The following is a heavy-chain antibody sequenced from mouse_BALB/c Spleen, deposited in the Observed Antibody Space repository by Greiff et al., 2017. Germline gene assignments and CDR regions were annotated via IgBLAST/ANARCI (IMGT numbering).Heavy chain of an antibody. CDR3: ARSRGSYYFDY. J-gene: IGHJ2*01. V-gene: IGHV1-7*01. CDR1: GYTFTSYW. Sequence: QVHVKQSGAELAKPGASVKMSCKASGYTFTSYWMHWVKQRPGQGLEWIGYINPSTGYTEYNQKFKDKATLTADKSSSTAYMQLSSLTSEDSAVYYCARSRGSYYFDYWGQGTTLTVSS. CDR2: INPSTGYT.